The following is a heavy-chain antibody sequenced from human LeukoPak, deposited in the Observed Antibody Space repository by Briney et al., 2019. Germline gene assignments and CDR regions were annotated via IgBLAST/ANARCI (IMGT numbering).Heavy chain of an antibody. J-gene: IGHJ6*02. CDR1: GYTFTSYY. CDR3: ASLYCSSTSCYSGMDV. Sequence: ASVKVSCKASGYTFTSYYMHWVRQAPGQGLECMGIINPSGGSTSYAQKFQGRVTMTRDTSTSTVYMELSSLRSEDTAVYYCASLYCSSTSCYSGMDVWGQGTTVTVSS. V-gene: IGHV1-46*01. D-gene: IGHD2-2*02. CDR2: INPSGGST.